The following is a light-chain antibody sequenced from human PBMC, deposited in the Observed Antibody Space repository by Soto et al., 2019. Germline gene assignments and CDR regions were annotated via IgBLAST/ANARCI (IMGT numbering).Light chain of an antibody. V-gene: IGKV3-15*01. CDR3: QQFYNWPRT. Sequence: EIVMTQSPCTLSVSPGERATLSCRASQSVSSNLAWYQQKPGQAPRLLIYGASTRATGIPARFSGSGSETEFTLTISSLQSEDFAVYYCQQFYNWPRTFGQGTKV. CDR2: GAS. J-gene: IGKJ1*01. CDR1: QSVSSN.